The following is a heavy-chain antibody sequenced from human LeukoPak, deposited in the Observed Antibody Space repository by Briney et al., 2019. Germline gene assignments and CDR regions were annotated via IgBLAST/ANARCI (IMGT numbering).Heavy chain of an antibody. J-gene: IGHJ5*02. CDR2: ISAYNGNT. D-gene: IGHD4-17*01. CDR1: GYTFTSYG. CDR3: ASYRLDYGDLYWFDP. Sequence: GASVKVSCKASGYTFTSYGISWVRQAPGQGLEWMGWISAYNGNTNYAQKLQGRVTMTTDTSTSTAYMELRSLRSDDTAVYYCASYRLDYGDLYWFDPWGQGTLVTVSS. V-gene: IGHV1-18*01.